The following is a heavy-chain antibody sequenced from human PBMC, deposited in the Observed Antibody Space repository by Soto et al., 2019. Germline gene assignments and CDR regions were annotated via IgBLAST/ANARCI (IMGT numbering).Heavy chain of an antibody. V-gene: IGHV4-30-2*01. Sequence: SETLCVTCAVSGGSIGGGGCSWSWIRQPPGKGLDWIGYIYHSGSTYYNPSLKSRVTISVDRPKNQFSLKLSSVTAADTAVYYCVRVPDYWGQGTLVTV. CDR1: GGSIGGGGCS. CDR2: IYHSGST. CDR3: VRVPDY. J-gene: IGHJ4*02.